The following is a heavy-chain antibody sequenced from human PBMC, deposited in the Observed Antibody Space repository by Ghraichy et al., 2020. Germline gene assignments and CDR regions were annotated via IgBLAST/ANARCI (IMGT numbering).Heavy chain of an antibody. CDR1: GFTFSNYA. D-gene: IGHD3-22*01. CDR3: AKDRSNSYYNNYFGH. Sequence: GESLNISCAASGFTFSNYAMSWVRQAPGKGLEWVSAISGSGGTTYYADSVKGRFTISRDISKNTLYLQMNSLRAEDTAMYYCAKDRSNSYYNNYFGHWGQGTLVTVSS. CDR2: ISGSGGTT. J-gene: IGHJ4*02. V-gene: IGHV3-23*01.